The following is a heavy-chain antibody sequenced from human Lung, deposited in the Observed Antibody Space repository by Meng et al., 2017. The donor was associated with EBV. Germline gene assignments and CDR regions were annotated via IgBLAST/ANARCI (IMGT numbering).Heavy chain of an antibody. CDR2: ISRSSSLV. V-gene: IGHV3-21*01. J-gene: IGHJ4*02. CDR1: GFTFSART. Sequence: EVHLVESGGGLVKPGESLRLSCTASGFTFSARTLNWVRQGPGKGLEWISSISRSSSLVFYADSVKGRFVISRDNTQNSLYLQMNSLRVEDTAIYYCVRGDSRDYWGQGTMVTVAS. CDR3: VRGDSRDY. D-gene: IGHD3-22*01.